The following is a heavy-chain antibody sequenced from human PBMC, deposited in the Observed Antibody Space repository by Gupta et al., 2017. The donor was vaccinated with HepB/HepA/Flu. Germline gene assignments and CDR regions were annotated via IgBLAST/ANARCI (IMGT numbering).Heavy chain of an antibody. J-gene: IGHJ5*01. CDR3: ARDLSLGTTFPWFDS. CDR1: GFSLGGYG. CDR2: ISFDGSET. Sequence: QVKMVASGGGVVQPGRSLGLSCAVSGFSLGGYGMHWVRQTPGKGLEGVAVISFDGSETYYADSVKGRFTISRSNSMNTLYLQMNDLRAEDTALYYCARDLSLGTTFPWFDSWGQGTLVTVS. D-gene: IGHD1-7*01. V-gene: IGHV3-33*01.